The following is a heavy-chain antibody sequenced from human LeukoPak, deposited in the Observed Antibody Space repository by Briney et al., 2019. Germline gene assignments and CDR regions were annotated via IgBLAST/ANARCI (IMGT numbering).Heavy chain of an antibody. CDR3: ARTTRGFLVAAD. CDR2: IYSGGST. Sequence: GGSLRLSCAASGFTVSSNYMSWVRQAPGEGLEGVSVIYSGGSTYYADSVKGRFTISRDNSKNTLYLQMNSLRVEDTAVYYCARTTRGFLVAADWGQGTMVTVSS. J-gene: IGHJ3*01. V-gene: IGHV3-53*01. CDR1: GFTVSSNY. D-gene: IGHD1-26*01.